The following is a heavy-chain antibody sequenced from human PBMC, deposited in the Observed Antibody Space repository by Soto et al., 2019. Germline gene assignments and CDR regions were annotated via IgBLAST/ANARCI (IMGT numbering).Heavy chain of an antibody. CDR3: ARPWFLDY. CDR1: GFTFSTYL. V-gene: IGHV3-7*05. D-gene: IGHD3-10*01. CDR2: INEDGSER. J-gene: IGHJ4*02. Sequence: GRSLRRSCAASGFTFSTYLMIWVRQTPGKGLEWVANINEDGSERYYVDSVKGRFTISRDNAKNSLYLQMNSLRGEDTAVYYCARPWFLDYCGEGTLVTVSS.